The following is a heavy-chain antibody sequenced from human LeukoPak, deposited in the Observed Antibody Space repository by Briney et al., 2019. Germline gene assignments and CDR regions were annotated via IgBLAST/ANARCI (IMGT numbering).Heavy chain of an antibody. CDR1: GGSISSSPYY. V-gene: IGHV4-39*07. CDR3: AREGPFPDGYTMVRGVIGWFDP. J-gene: IGHJ5*02. D-gene: IGHD3-10*01. CDR2: IYYSGTT. Sequence: PSETLSLTCTVSGGSISSSPYYWGWIRQPPGKGLEWIGSIYYSGTTHYSPSLESRVTISVDTSKNQFSLKLSSVTAADTAVYYCAREGPFPDGYTMVRGVIGWFDPWGQGTLVTVSS.